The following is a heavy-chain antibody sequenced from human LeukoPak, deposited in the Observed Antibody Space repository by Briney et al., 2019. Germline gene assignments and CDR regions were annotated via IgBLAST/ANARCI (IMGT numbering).Heavy chain of an antibody. V-gene: IGHV3-33*01. CDR1: GFTFSSYG. Sequence: GRSVRHSCAASGFTFSSYGMHWVRQAPGKGLEWVTVIWTDGSKKYYVDSVKGRCSISRDNSNNILYLQMDSLRVEDTAVYYCVRRGAGTYDFDYWGQGTLVTVS. D-gene: IGHD1-26*01. CDR3: VRRGAGTYDFDY. CDR2: IWTDGSKK. J-gene: IGHJ4*02.